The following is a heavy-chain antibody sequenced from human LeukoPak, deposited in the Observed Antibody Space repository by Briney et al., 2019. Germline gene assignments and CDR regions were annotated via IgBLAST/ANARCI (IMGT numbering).Heavy chain of an antibody. CDR2: INPNSGGT. V-gene: IGHV1-2*02. CDR1: GYAFTGYY. Sequence: GASVKVSCKASGYAFTGYYMHWVRQAPGQGLEWMGWINPNSGGTNYAQKFQGRVTMTRDTSISTAYMELSRLRSDDTAVYYCARGGDIVVVVAGGYFDYWGQGTLVTVSS. D-gene: IGHD2-15*01. J-gene: IGHJ4*02. CDR3: ARGGDIVVVVAGGYFDY.